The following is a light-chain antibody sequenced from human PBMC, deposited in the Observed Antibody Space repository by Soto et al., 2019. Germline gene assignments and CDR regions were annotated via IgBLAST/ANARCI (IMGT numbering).Light chain of an antibody. CDR2: AAS. CDR3: QQSYSTLALT. Sequence: MTQSPLSLPVTPGEPASISCRSSHSLLHSNGYNYLDWYLQKPGKAPKLLIYAASSLQSGVPSRFSGSGSGTDFTLTISSLQPEDFATYYCQQSYSTLALTFGGGTKVDIK. V-gene: IGKV1-39*01. J-gene: IGKJ4*01. CDR1: HSLLHSNGYNY.